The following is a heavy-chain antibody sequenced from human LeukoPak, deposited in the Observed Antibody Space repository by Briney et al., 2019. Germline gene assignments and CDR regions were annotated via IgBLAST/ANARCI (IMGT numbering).Heavy chain of an antibody. CDR1: GYTFTSYD. V-gene: IGHV1-8*03. CDR2: MNPNSGNT. Sequence: ASVKVSCKASGYTFTSYDINWVRQATGQGLEWMGWMNPNSGNTGYAQKFQGRVTITRNTSISTAYMELSSLRSEDTAVYYCAREVVPIQVWFDPWGQGTLVTVSS. J-gene: IGHJ5*02. D-gene: IGHD2-21*01. CDR3: AREVVPIQVWFDP.